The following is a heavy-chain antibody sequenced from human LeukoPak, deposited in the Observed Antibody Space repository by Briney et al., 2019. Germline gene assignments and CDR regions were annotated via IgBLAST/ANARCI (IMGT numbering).Heavy chain of an antibody. D-gene: IGHD6-19*01. Sequence: GGSLRLSCAASGFTFSSYSMNWVRQAPGKGLEWVSSISSSSSYIYYADSVKGRFTISRDNAKNSLYLQMNSLRAEDTAMYYCARDLDPVAGNPWFDPWGQGTLVTVSS. J-gene: IGHJ5*02. CDR2: ISSSSSYI. V-gene: IGHV3-21*01. CDR3: ARDLDPVAGNPWFDP. CDR1: GFTFSSYS.